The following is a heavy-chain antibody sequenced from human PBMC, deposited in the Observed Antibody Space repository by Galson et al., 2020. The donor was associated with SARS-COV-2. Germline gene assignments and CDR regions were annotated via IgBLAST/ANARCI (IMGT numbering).Heavy chain of an antibody. CDR3: ASLRGSSSGYWAANFDC. CDR2: IYYSGST. J-gene: IGHJ4*02. V-gene: IGHV4-59*01. CDR1: GGSISSYY. D-gene: IGHD3-22*01. Sequence: SETLSLTCTVSGGSISSYYWSWIRQPPGKGLEWLGYIYYSGSTNYNPPLKSRVTISVDTSKNQFSLKLSSVTAADTAVYYCASLRGSSSGYWAANFDCWGQGTLVTVS.